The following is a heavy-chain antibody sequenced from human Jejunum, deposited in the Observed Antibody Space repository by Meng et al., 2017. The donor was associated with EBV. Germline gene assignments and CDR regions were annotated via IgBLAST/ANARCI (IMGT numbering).Heavy chain of an antibody. CDR1: GFTFSSYS. J-gene: IGHJ4*02. CDR3: VRDSSFNVH. Sequence: EVQLVESGGXLVKSGGSLRLSCAASGFTFSSYSMNWVRQAPGKGLEWVSYISSGSSFIYYADSVKGRFTISRDDAKNSLSLQMNNLGADDTAVYYCVRDSSFNVHWGQGTLVTVSS. CDR2: ISSGSSFI. D-gene: IGHD3-16*02. V-gene: IGHV3-21*02.